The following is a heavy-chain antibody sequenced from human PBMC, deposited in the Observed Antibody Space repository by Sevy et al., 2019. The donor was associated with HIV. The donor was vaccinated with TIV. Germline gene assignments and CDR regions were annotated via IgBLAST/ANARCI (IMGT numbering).Heavy chain of an antibody. CDR1: GGSISSYY. CDR3: ARAYSSSSFYYYYYGMDV. V-gene: IGHV4-59*01. D-gene: IGHD6-6*01. J-gene: IGHJ6*02. CDR2: IYYSGST. Sequence: SETLSLTCTVSGGSISSYYWSWIRQPPGKGLEWIGYIYYSGSTNYNPSLKSRVTISVDTSKNQFPLKLSSVTAADTAVYYCARAYSSSSFYYYYYGMDVWGQGTTVTVSS.